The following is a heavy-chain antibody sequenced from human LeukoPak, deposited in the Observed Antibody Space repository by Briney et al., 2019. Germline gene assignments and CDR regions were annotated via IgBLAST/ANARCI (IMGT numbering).Heavy chain of an antibody. CDR1: GYTFTGYY. J-gene: IGHJ6*02. CDR2: INPNTGST. Sequence: EASVKVSCTASGYTFTGYYMQWVRQAPGQGLEWLGIINPNTGSTSYGQNLQGRLTMTRDTSTSTVYMEVSGLRSEDTATYYCARGRGVLTVRGGDFYSMDVWGQGTTVTVSS. CDR3: ARGRGVLTVRGGDFYSMDV. D-gene: IGHD2-15*01. V-gene: IGHV1-46*01.